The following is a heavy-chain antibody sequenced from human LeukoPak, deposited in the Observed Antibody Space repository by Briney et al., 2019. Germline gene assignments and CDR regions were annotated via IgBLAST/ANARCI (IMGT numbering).Heavy chain of an antibody. CDR2: IHHSGSI. D-gene: IGHD5-12*01. CDR3: AIRIGYSGYVEEY. V-gene: IGHV4-34*01. CDR1: GGSFSGFS. Sequence: PSETLSLTCAVSGGSFSGFSWNWIRQPPGKGLDWIGEIHHSGSINYNPSFKSRVTISVDTSKNQFSLQLSSVTAADTAVYYCAIRIGYSGYVEEYWGQGTLVTVSS. J-gene: IGHJ4*02.